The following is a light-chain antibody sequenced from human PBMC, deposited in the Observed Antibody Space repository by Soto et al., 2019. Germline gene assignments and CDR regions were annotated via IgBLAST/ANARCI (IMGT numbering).Light chain of an antibody. CDR3: QQSYTTPLT. CDR2: VAS. Sequence: DIQMTQSPSSLSASVGDRVTITCRASQDIRNYLNWYQQKPGKAPKFLIYVASTLQSGVPSRFSGSGSGTDFTLTISSLQPEDFATYYCQQSYTTPLTFGGGTKVE. V-gene: IGKV1-39*01. J-gene: IGKJ4*01. CDR1: QDIRNY.